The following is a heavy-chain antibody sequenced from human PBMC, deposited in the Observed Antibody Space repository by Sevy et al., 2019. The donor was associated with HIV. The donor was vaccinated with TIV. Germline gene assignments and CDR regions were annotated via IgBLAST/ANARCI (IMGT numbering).Heavy chain of an antibody. CDR1: GFAFYDYS. Sequence: GGSLRLSCAASGFAFYDYSMSWIRQAPGKGLEWVATLSFGCGKINYADSVKGRFSISRDNSKNSFYLQMDNLRVEDTALYYCAREGCTRPHDYWGQGTRVTVSS. V-gene: IGHV3-23*01. D-gene: IGHD2-8*01. J-gene: IGHJ4*02. CDR2: LSFGCGKI. CDR3: AREGCTRPHDY.